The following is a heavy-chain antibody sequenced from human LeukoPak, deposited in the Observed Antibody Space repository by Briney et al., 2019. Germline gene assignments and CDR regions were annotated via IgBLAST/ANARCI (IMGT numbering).Heavy chain of an antibody. V-gene: IGHV3-53*04. CDR2: IYSGGST. CDR3: ARDNSGYFDY. D-gene: IGHD3-22*01. J-gene: IGHJ4*02. Sequence: GGSLRLSCAASGFTVSSNYMSWVRQAPGKGLEWVSVIYSGGSTYYADSVKGRFTIPRHNSKNTLYLQMNSLRAEDTAVYYCARDNSGYFDYWGQGTLVTVSS. CDR1: GFTVSSNY.